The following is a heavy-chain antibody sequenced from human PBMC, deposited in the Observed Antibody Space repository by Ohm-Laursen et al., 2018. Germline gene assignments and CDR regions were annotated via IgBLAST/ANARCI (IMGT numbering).Heavy chain of an antibody. CDR3: ARKECSSTSCYPTYYYYGMDV. V-gene: IGHV1-8*01. CDR2: MNPNSGNT. CDR1: GYTFTSYD. D-gene: IGHD2-2*01. J-gene: IGHJ6*02. Sequence: SVKVSCKASGYTFTSYDINWVRQATGQGLEWMGWMNPNSGNTDSAQRFQGRVTMTTNSSKNTTYMELSSLRSEDTAVYYCARKECSSTSCYPTYYYYGMDVWGQGTTVTVSS.